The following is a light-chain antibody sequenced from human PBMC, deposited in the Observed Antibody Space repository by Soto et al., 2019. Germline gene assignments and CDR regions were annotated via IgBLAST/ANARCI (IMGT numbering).Light chain of an antibody. J-gene: IGLJ2*01. Sequence: QSALTQPASVSGSPGQSITISCTGTSSDGGGYNYVSWYQQHPGKAPKLMIYEVSNRPSGVSNRFSGSKSGNTASLTISGLQAEDEADYYCSSYTSISTVFGGGTKVTVL. CDR1: SSDGGGYNY. CDR2: EVS. CDR3: SSYTSISTV. V-gene: IGLV2-14*01.